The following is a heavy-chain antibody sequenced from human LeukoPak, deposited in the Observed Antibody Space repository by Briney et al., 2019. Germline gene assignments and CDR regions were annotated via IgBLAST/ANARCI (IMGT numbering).Heavy chain of an antibody. Sequence: ASVKVSCKASGGTFSSYAISWVRQAPGQGLEWMGGIIPIFGTANYAQKFQGRVTITADESTSTAYMELSSLRSEDTAVYYCARGRRITMVRGVPNYYMDVWGRGTTVTISS. CDR3: ARGRRITMVRGVPNYYMDV. CDR2: IIPIFGTA. CDR1: GGTFSSYA. D-gene: IGHD3-10*01. V-gene: IGHV1-69*13. J-gene: IGHJ6*03.